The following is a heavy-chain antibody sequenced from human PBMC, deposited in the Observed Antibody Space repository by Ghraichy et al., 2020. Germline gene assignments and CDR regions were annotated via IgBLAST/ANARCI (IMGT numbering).Heavy chain of an antibody. CDR3: AKDRARGYSGYDSNFDY. J-gene: IGHJ4*02. Sequence: GESLRLSCAASGFTFSTYWMSWVRQAPGKGLEWVASIKQDGDEKFYVDSVKGRFTISRDNAKNSLFLQMNSLRAEDTAVYYCAKDRARGYSGYDSNFDYWGQGTLVTVSS. D-gene: IGHD5-12*01. V-gene: IGHV3-7*01. CDR1: GFTFSTYW. CDR2: IKQDGDEK.